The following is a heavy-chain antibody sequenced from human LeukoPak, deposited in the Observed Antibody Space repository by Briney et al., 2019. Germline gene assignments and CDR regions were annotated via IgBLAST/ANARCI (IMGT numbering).Heavy chain of an antibody. CDR2: INPDGSAK. CDR1: GFTFSTSW. D-gene: IGHD1-14*01. CDR3: ARGVAYNAFDY. J-gene: IGHJ4*02. Sequence: GGSLRLSCAASGFTFSTSWMTWVRQAPGKGLEWVANINPDGSAKNYVGFVQGRFTISRDNAKNSVYLQMSSLRAEDTAVYFCARGVAYNAFDYWGQGTLVTVSS. V-gene: IGHV3-7*01.